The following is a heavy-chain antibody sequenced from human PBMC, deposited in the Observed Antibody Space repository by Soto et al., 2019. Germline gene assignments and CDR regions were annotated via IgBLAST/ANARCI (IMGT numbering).Heavy chain of an antibody. V-gene: IGHV6-1*01. CDR1: GDSVSSNSAA. Sequence: PSQTLSLTCAISGDSVSSNSAAWNWIRQSPSRGLEWLGRTYYRSKWYNDYAVSVKSRITINPDTSKNQFSLQLNSVTPEDTAVYYCAREVGWSRSVGSSWPIDYWGQGTLVTVSS. D-gene: IGHD6-13*01. CDR2: TYYRSKWYN. J-gene: IGHJ4*02. CDR3: AREVGWSRSVGSSWPIDY.